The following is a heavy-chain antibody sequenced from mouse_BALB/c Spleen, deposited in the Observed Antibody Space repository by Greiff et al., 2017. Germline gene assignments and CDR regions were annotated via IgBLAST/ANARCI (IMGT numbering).Heavy chain of an antibody. CDR3: TRDTTVVAVDY. V-gene: IGHV1S22*01. Sequence: LQQPGSELVRPGASVKLSCKASGYTFTSYWMHWVKQRPGQGLEWIGNIYPGSGSTNYDEKFKSKATLTVDTSSSTAYMQLSSLTSEDSAVYYCTRDTTVVAVDYWGQGTTLTVSS. D-gene: IGHD1-1*01. J-gene: IGHJ2*01. CDR2: IYPGSGST. CDR1: GYTFTSYW.